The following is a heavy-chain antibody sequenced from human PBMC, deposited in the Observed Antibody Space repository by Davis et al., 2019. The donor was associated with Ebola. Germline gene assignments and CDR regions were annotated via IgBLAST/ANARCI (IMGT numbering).Heavy chain of an antibody. J-gene: IGHJ3*01. D-gene: IGHD1-26*01. CDR1: GFTVSSHW. V-gene: IGHV3-66*01. CDR3: ARDQGATDTFEV. CDR2: IYSGGGT. Sequence: GESLKISCAASGFTVSSHWMSWVRQAPGKGLDWVPVIYSGGGTYYADSVKGRFTISRDNSKNTVYLQMNSLRAEDTAVYYCARDQGATDTFEVWGQGTMVTVSS.